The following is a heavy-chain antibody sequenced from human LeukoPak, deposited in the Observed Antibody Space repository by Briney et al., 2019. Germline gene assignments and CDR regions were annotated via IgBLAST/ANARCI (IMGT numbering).Heavy chain of an antibody. CDR2: IYYTGST. D-gene: IGHD1-26*01. Sequence: PSETLSLTCSVSGASISGGTYYWGWIRQPPGKGLEWIGSIYYTGSTYDNPSLKSRVTISVDTSKNQFSLKLSTVTAADTAVYYCARRGGSGRAFDYWGQGTLVTVSS. CDR3: ARRGGSGRAFDY. J-gene: IGHJ4*02. V-gene: IGHV4-39*01. CDR1: GASISGGTYY.